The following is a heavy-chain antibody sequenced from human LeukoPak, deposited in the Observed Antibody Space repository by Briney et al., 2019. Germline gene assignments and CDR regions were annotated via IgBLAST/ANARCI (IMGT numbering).Heavy chain of an antibody. D-gene: IGHD6-19*01. Sequence: GGSLRLSCAASGFTFKDHSMHWVRQGPGKGLEWVSLINWDGGSTFYADSVKGRFTISRDNSKNSLYLQMNSLKPEDSALYYCVKDRGTGWSFDYWGQGTLVTVSS. CDR3: VKDRGTGWSFDY. J-gene: IGHJ4*02. CDR2: INWDGGST. CDR1: GFTFKDHS. V-gene: IGHV3-43*01.